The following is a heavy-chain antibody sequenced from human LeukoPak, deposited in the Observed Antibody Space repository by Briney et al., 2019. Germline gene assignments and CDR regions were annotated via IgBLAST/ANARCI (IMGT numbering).Heavy chain of an antibody. V-gene: IGHV4-38-2*01. CDR2: IYQSVST. CDR1: GYSISSDYY. J-gene: IGHJ3*02. D-gene: IGHD4-17*01. CDR3: ARNKSTVTTSRHDAFDI. Sequence: SETLSLTCAVSGYSISSDYYWGWIRQPSGKGLEWIGSIYQSVSTYYNPSLKRRVTISVDTSKNQFSLKLSSVTAADTAVYYCARNKSTVTTSRHDAFDIWGQGTMVTVSS.